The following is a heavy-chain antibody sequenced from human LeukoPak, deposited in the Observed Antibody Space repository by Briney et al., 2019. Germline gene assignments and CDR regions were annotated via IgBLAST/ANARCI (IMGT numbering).Heavy chain of an antibody. CDR2: IVVGSGNT. J-gene: IGHJ4*02. V-gene: IGHV1-58*01. CDR3: ARGNDIYYFDY. D-gene: IGHD3-9*01. CDR1: GFTFTSSA. Sequence: ASVTVSCKASGFTFTSSAVQWVRQARGQRLEWIGWIVVGSGNTNYAQKFQERVTITRDMSTSTAYMELSSLRAEDTAVYYCARGNDIYYFDYWGQGTLVTVSS.